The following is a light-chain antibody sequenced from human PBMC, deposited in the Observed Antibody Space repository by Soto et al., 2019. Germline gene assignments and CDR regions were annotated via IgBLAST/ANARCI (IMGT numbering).Light chain of an antibody. J-gene: IGKJ2*01. CDR3: QQYGNSPPYT. CDR1: QSVSSSN. Sequence: EIVLTQSPVTLSLSPGERATLSCRASQSVSSSNLAWYQQKTGQAPRLLIYGTSSRATGIPDRFSGSGSGTDFTLTISRLEPEDVSVYYCQQYGNSPPYTFGQGTKLEIK. V-gene: IGKV3-20*01. CDR2: GTS.